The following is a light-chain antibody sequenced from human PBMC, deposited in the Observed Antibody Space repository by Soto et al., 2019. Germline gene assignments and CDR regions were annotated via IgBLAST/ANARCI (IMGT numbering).Light chain of an antibody. CDR2: GAF. CDR1: KSVSSY. J-gene: IGKJ1*01. CDR3: QQYGSSGT. Sequence: EIVLTQSPATLSLSPGERATLSCRASKSVSSYLLWYQQKPGQAPRLLIYGAFNRATGIPDRFSGSGSGTDFTLTISRLEPEDFAVYYCQQYGSSGTFGQGTKVDIK. V-gene: IGKV3-20*01.